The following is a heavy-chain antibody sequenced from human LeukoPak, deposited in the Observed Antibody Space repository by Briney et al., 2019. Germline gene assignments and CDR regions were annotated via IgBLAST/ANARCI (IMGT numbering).Heavy chain of an antibody. CDR3: ARYSGMGYSPGTYSNS. V-gene: IGHV4-39*01. J-gene: IGHJ4*02. D-gene: IGHD1-26*01. CDR2: IYYSGIT. CDR1: GASLSGSSHYF. Sequence: SETLSLTCTVSGASLSGSSHYFWGWIRQTPGKGLAWIWGIYYSGITYYTPSLKSLLTSSVDTSRNQFSLNLSSVSAADTAVYYCARYSGMGYSPGTYSNSWGQGTRVTVSS.